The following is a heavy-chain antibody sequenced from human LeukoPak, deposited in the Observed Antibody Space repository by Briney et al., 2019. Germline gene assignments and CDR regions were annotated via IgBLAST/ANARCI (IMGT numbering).Heavy chain of an antibody. CDR1: GFTFSSHL. CDR2: ISSDGTYT. J-gene: IGHJ4*02. Sequence: PGGSLRLSCAASGFTFSSHLMHWVRQAPGKGLVWVSRISSDGTYTNYADSVRGRFTISRDNAKNTLYLQMNRLRAEDTAVYYCARAMHSWGQGTLVTVSS. CDR3: ARAMHS. V-gene: IGHV3-74*01.